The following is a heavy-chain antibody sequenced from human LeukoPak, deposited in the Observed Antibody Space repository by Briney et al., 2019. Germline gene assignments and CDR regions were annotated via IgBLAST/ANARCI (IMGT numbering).Heavy chain of an antibody. V-gene: IGHV1-18*01. Sequence: GAPVKVSCKASGYTFTSYGISWVRQAPGQGLEWMGWISAYNGNTNYAQRLQGRVTMTTDTSTSTAYMELRSLRSDDTAVYYCARAGLPVTIFGVVTYPYYFDYWGQGTLVTVSS. J-gene: IGHJ4*02. D-gene: IGHD3-3*01. CDR2: ISAYNGNT. CDR1: GYTFTSYG. CDR3: ARAGLPVTIFGVVTYPYYFDY.